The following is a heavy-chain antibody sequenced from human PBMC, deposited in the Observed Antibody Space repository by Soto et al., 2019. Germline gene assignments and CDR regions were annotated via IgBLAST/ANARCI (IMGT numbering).Heavy chain of an antibody. CDR3: ARVGWLELGYYYYYGMDV. J-gene: IGHJ6*02. D-gene: IGHD6-19*01. Sequence: QVQLVQSGAEVKKPGASVKVSCKASGYTFTSYGISWVRQAPGQGLEWMGLISAYNGNTNYAQKLQGRVTMTTDTSTSTAYMELRSLRSDDTAVYYCARVGWLELGYYYYYGMDVWGQGTTVTVSS. CDR1: GYTFTSYG. V-gene: IGHV1-18*01. CDR2: ISAYNGNT.